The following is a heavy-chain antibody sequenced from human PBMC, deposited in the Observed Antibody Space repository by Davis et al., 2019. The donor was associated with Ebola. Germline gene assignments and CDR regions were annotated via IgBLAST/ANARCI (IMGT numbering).Heavy chain of an antibody. CDR2: INPNSGGT. CDR3: ARSTIFGVVTKYDY. J-gene: IGHJ4*02. CDR1: GYTFTGYY. D-gene: IGHD3-3*01. Sequence: AASVKVSCKASGYTFTGYYMHWVRQAPGQGLEWMGWINPNSGGTNYAQKFQGWVTMTRDTSISTAYMELSRLRSDDTAVYYCARSTIFGVVTKYDYWGQGTLVTVSS. V-gene: IGHV1-2*04.